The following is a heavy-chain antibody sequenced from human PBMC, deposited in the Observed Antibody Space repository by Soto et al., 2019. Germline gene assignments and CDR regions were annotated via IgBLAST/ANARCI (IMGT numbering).Heavy chain of an antibody. CDR2: INPNSGGT. CDR1: GYTFTGYY. D-gene: IGHD3-3*01. J-gene: IGHJ5*02. CDR3: ARIFGVVINWFDP. Sequence: VASVKVSCKASGYTFTGYYMHWVRQAPGQGLEWMGWINPNSGGTNYAQKFQGRVTMTRDTSISTAYMELSRLRSDDTAVYYCARIFGVVINWFDPWGQGTLVTVSS. V-gene: IGHV1-2*02.